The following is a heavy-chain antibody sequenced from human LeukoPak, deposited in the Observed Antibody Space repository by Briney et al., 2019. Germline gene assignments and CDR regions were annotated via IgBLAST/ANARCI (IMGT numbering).Heavy chain of an antibody. Sequence: SETLSLTCAVSGGSISSGGYSWSWIRQPPGKGLEWIGYIYHSGSTYYNPSLKSRVTISVDRSKNQFSLKLSSVTAADTAVYYCARDLTVTTPPYYCGMDVWGQGTTVTVSS. J-gene: IGHJ6*02. CDR3: ARDLTVTTPPYYCGMDV. D-gene: IGHD4-17*01. CDR1: GGSISSGGYS. V-gene: IGHV4-30-2*01. CDR2: IYHSGST.